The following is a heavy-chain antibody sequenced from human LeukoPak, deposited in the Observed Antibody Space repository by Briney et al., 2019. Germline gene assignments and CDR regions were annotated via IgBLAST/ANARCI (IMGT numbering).Heavy chain of an antibody. D-gene: IGHD2-2*01. J-gene: IGHJ4*02. CDR3: AKAVVIVPTATPFDY. Sequence: GGSLRLSCAASGFSFSNYAVSWVRQAPGKGLEWVSAISGRGANTYYADSVKGRFTISRDNSKNTLYMQMNSLRAEDTAVYYCAKAVVIVPTATPFDYWGQGTLVTVSS. CDR1: GFSFSNYA. CDR2: ISGRGANT. V-gene: IGHV3-23*01.